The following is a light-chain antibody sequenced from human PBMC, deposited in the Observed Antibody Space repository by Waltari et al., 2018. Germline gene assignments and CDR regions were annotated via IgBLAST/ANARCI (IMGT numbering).Light chain of an antibody. V-gene: IGLV2-23*02. CDR3: CSYTTSDTFV. CDR2: EAS. CDR1: SSDVGSYNF. Sequence: QSALTQPASVSGSPGQSITISCTGTSSDVGSYNFVTWYQQHPGKAPKLLIYEASKRPAGVSNRFSGSKSGNTASLTISGLQAEDEADYYCCSYTTSDTFVFGGGTKLTVL. J-gene: IGLJ2*01.